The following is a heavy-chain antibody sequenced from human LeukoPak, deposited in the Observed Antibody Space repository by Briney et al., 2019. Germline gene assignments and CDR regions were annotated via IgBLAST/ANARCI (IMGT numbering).Heavy chain of an antibody. V-gene: IGHV4-39*07. J-gene: IGHJ6*02. D-gene: IGHD6-13*01. CDR2: IFFGGST. CDR1: GGSIRSNSDY. CDR3: ARGDYIAAAGGIYYHYYGMDV. Sequence: PSETLSLTCTVSGGSIRSNSDYWGWIRQPPGKGLEWIGSIFFGGSTSFNPSLRSRVTISVDTSKNQFSLKLSSATAADTAVYYCARGDYIAAAGGIYYHYYGMDVWGQGTTVTVSS.